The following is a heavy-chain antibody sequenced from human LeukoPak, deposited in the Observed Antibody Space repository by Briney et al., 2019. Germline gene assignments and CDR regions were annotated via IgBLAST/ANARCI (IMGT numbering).Heavy chain of an antibody. J-gene: IGHJ4*02. CDR2: IIPIFGTA. V-gene: IGHV1-69*05. D-gene: IGHD3-22*01. CDR1: GGTFISYA. CDR3: ARVSYSSSGHDY. Sequence: SVKVSCKASGGTFISYAISWVRQAPGQGLEWMGRIIPIFGTANYAQKFQGRVTITTDESTSTAYMELSSLRSEDTAVYYCARVSYSSSGHDYWGQGTLVTVSS.